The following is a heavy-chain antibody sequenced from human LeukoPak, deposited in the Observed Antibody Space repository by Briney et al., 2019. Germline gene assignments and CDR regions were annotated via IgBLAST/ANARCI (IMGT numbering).Heavy chain of an antibody. V-gene: IGHV1-69*06. Sequence: SVKVSFKASGGTFSSYAISWVRQAPGQGLEWMGGIIPIFGTANYAQKFQGRVTITADKSTSTAYMELSSLRSEDTAVYYCARGGTIFGVVNYYYYYMDVWGKGTTVTVSS. CDR2: IIPIFGTA. D-gene: IGHD3-3*01. CDR3: ARGGTIFGVVNYYYYYMDV. J-gene: IGHJ6*03. CDR1: GGTFSSYA.